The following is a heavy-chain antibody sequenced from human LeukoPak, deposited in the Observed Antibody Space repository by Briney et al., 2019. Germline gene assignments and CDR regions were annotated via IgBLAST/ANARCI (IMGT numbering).Heavy chain of an antibody. CDR3: ARDAGVTTPYYYYGMDV. V-gene: IGHV1-18*01. J-gene: IGHJ6*02. CDR2: ISAYNGNT. CDR1: GYTFTSYG. D-gene: IGHD4-17*01. Sequence: ASVKVSCKASGYTFTSYGISWVRQAPGQGLEWMGWISAYNGNTNYAQKLQGRVTMTTDTSTSTAYMELRSLRSDDTAVYYCARDAGVTTPYYYYGMDVWGQGTTVTVPS.